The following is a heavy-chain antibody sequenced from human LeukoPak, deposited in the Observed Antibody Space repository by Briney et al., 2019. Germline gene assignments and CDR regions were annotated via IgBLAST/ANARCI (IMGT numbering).Heavy chain of an antibody. CDR2: INHSGST. CDR3: ARLGCGSTSCLFDY. D-gene: IGHD2-2*01. J-gene: IGHJ4*02. V-gene: IGHV4-34*01. Sequence: PSETLSLTCAVYGGSFSGYYWSWIRQPPGKGLEWIGEINHSGSTNYNPSLKSRVTISVDTSKNQFSLKLSSVTAADTAVYYCARLGCGSTSCLFDYWGQGTLVTVSS. CDR1: GGSFSGYY.